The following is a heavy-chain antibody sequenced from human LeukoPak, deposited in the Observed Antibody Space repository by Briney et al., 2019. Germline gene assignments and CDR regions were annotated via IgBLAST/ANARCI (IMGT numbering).Heavy chain of an antibody. J-gene: IGHJ5*02. CDR3: AKDPVNYCASSVCDGRQS. V-gene: IGHV3-30*02. D-gene: IGHD3-22*01. CDR2: IRYVDRK. Sequence: GCLPLRREVTGFSLSEYGIHWIRQATGKGLEWLSFIRYVDRKYYADSVKGRFAISRDHSKNTLFLQMHSRRSEDTAVYYCAKDPVNYCASSVCDGRQSWGQGTLVIVSS. CDR1: GFSLSEYG.